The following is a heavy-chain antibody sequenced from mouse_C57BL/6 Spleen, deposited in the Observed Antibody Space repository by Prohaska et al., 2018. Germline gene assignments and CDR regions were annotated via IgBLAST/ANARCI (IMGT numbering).Heavy chain of an antibody. CDR2: IDPSDSYT. D-gene: IGHD2-5*01. CDR3: ARKAPYYSNYVRFAY. Sequence: QVQLQQPGAELVKPGASVKLSCKASGYTFTSYWMQWVKQRPGQGLEWIGEIDPSDSYTNYNQKFKGKATLTVDTSSSTAYMQLSSLTSEDSAVYYCARKAPYYSNYVRFAYWGQGTLVTVSA. CDR1: GYTFTSYW. J-gene: IGHJ3*01. V-gene: IGHV1-50*01.